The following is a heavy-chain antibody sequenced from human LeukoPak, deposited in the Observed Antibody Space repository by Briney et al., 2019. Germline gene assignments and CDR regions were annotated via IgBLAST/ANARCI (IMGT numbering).Heavy chain of an antibody. D-gene: IGHD6-19*01. CDR2: IYYSGST. Sequence: SETLSLTCTVSGGSISSYYWSWIRQPPGKGLEWIGYIYYSGSTNYNPSLKSRVTISVDTSKNQFSLKLSSVTAADTAVYYCARGIGYSSGSFWFDPWGQGTLVTVSS. CDR1: GGSISSYY. V-gene: IGHV4-59*01. CDR3: ARGIGYSSGSFWFDP. J-gene: IGHJ5*02.